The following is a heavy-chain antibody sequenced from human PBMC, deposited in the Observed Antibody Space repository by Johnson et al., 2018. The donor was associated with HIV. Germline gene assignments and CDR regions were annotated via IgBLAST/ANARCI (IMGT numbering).Heavy chain of an antibody. CDR2: INSDGSST. CDR3: ARDTVDTAMEDAFDI. Sequence: VQLVESGGGLVQPRGSLRLSCAASGFTFSSYAMSWVRQAPGKGLEWVSRINSDGSSTSYADSVKGRFTISRDNAKNSLYLQKNSLRAEDTAVYYCARDTVDTAMEDAFDIWGQGTMVTVCS. D-gene: IGHD5-18*01. J-gene: IGHJ3*02. CDR1: GFTFSSYA. V-gene: IGHV3-74*01.